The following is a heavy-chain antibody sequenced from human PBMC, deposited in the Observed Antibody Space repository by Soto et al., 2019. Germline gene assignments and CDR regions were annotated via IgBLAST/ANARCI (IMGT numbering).Heavy chain of an antibody. CDR2: IYDSGST. J-gene: IGHJ4*02. CDR1: GGSVSSTNYY. V-gene: IGHV4-39*01. Sequence: SETLSLTCTVSGGSVSSTNYYWGWIRQPPGKGLEWIGSIYDSGSTYYNPSLRSRVTISVDTSKNQFSLKLNSVTAADAAVYYCARRALGRSHDYWGQGTLVTVSS. CDR3: ARRALGRSHDY.